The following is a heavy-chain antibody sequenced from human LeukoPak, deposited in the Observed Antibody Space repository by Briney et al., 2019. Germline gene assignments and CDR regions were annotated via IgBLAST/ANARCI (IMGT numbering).Heavy chain of an antibody. Sequence: PSQTLSLTCTVSGGSISSGGYYWSWIRQPPGKGLEWIGYVYYTGSTDYNPSLNSRVTISLDRSRNQFSLRLTSVTAADTAVYYCAKYVASGENWFDPWGQGTLVTVSS. J-gene: IGHJ5*02. CDR2: VYYTGST. CDR3: AKYVASGENWFDP. V-gene: IGHV4-61*08. D-gene: IGHD2-21*01. CDR1: GGSISSGGYY.